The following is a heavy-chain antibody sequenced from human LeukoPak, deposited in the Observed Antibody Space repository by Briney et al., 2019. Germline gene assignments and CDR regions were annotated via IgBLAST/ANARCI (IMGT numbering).Heavy chain of an antibody. CDR2: ISAHNGNT. Sequence: ASVKVSCKASGYTFTSYGISWVRQAPGQGLEWMGWISAHNGNTNYAQKLQGRVTITTDESTSTAYMELSSLRSEDTAVYYCASGTYSSSWYVDYWGQGTLVTVSS. CDR1: GYTFTSYG. D-gene: IGHD6-13*01. J-gene: IGHJ4*02. CDR3: ASGTYSSSWYVDY. V-gene: IGHV1-18*01.